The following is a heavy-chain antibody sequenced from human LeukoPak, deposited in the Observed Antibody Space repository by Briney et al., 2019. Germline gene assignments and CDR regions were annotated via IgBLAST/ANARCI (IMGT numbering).Heavy chain of an antibody. D-gene: IGHD5-12*01. CDR2: INSNGGST. J-gene: IGHJ4*02. CDR1: GFTLSNYA. V-gene: IGHV3-64*01. Sequence: PGGSLRLSCAASGFTLSNYAMYWVRQAPGKGLEYVSAINSNGGSTLYANSVKGRFTISRDNSKNTLYLQMGSLRAEDMAVYYCAREWQFDYWGQGTLVTVSP. CDR3: AREWQFDY.